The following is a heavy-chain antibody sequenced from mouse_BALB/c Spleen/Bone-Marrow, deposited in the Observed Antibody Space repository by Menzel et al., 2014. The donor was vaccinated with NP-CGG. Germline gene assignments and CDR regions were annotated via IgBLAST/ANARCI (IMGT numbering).Heavy chain of an antibody. CDR2: IWGDGST. CDR3: ARTLGHYAMDY. CDR1: GFSLTGYG. J-gene: IGHJ4*01. Sequence: VQLVESGPGLVAPSQSLSITCTVSGFSLTGYGVNWVRQPPGKGLEWLGMIWGDGSTDYNSALKSRLSISKDNSKSQVFLKMNSRQTDNTARYYCARTLGHYAMDYWGQGTSVTVSS. D-gene: IGHD4-1*01. V-gene: IGHV2-6-7*01.